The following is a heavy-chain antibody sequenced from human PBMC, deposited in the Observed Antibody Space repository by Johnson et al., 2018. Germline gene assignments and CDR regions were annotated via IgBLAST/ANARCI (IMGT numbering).Heavy chain of an antibody. CDR3: AKGGVTTYYVMDV. J-gene: IGHJ6*02. Sequence: VQLQESGGGLVQPGGSLSLSCAASGFTFSSYAMSWVRPAPGKGLGWVSGLSRSGGGTYSADYVKGRFTISRENSKNTLYLQMNSLRAEDTEVYYCAKGGVTTYYVMDVWGQGTTVSVS. D-gene: IGHD2-21*02. CDR1: GFTFSSYA. CDR2: LSRSGGGT. V-gene: IGHV3-23*01.